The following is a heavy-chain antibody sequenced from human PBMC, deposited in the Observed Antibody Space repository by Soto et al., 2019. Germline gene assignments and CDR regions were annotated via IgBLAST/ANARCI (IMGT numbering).Heavy chain of an antibody. CDR3: AMDLYGGSARFDY. CDR2: ISSDGINK. Sequence: QVQLVESGGGAVQPGRSLRLSCAASGFTFSNNGIHWVRQAPGKGLEWVAVISSDGINKYYADSVEGRYTISRDNSNNTLFLQMSSMRVEDAAVYYCAMDLYGGSARFDYWGEGTLVTVSS. D-gene: IGHD2-15*01. J-gene: IGHJ4*02. V-gene: IGHV3-30*03. CDR1: GFTFSNNG.